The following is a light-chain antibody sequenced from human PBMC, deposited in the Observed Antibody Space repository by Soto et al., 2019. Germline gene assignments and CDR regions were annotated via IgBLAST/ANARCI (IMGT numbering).Light chain of an antibody. CDR2: GAS. V-gene: IGKV3D-20*02. CDR1: QSVSSSY. CDR3: QQRSNWPIT. Sequence: DIVLTQSPGTLALSPGERPTLSCRASQSVSSSYLAWYQEKPGQAPRLLIYGASSRATGIPDRFSGSGSGTDFTLTISSLEPEEFAVYYCQQRSNWPITFGQGTRLEIK. J-gene: IGKJ5*01.